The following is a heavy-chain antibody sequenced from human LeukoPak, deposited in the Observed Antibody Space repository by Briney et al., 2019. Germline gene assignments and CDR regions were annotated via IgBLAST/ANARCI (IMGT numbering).Heavy chain of an antibody. J-gene: IGHJ4*02. D-gene: IGHD3-10*01. CDR3: AKHRLVRGVITDHYFDC. V-gene: IGHV3-23*01. CDR2: ITYSGGST. Sequence: AGSLRLSCAASGFTFSSYAMTWVRQAPGKGLEWVSTITYSGGSTDSADSVKGRFTISRDNTKNTLYLHMNSLRAEDTAVYYCAKHRLVRGVITDHYFDCWGQGTLVTVSS. CDR1: GFTFSSYA.